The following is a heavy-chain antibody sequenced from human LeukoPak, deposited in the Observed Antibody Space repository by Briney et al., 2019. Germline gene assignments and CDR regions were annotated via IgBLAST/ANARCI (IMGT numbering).Heavy chain of an antibody. D-gene: IGHD6-19*01. V-gene: IGHV1-69*01. J-gene: IGHJ4*02. Sequence: SVKVSCKASGGTFSRYAISWVRQAPGQGLEWMGGIIPMFGIANYAQKFQGRVTITADGSTSTAYMELSSLRSEDTAVYYCARDRPYTGGWRGFDYWGQGTLVSVSS. CDR1: GGTFSRYA. CDR2: IIPMFGIA. CDR3: ARDRPYTGGWRGFDY.